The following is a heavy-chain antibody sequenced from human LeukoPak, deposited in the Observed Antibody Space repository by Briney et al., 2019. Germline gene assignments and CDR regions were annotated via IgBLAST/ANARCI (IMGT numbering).Heavy chain of an antibody. CDR2: ISYDGSNK. J-gene: IGHJ4*02. CDR1: GFTFSSYA. Sequence: GRSLRLSCAASGFTFSSYAMHWVRQAPGKGLEWVAVISYDGSNKYYADSVKGRFTISRDNSKNALYLQMNSLRSDDTAVYYCARGSRHITAMVYFDYWGQGTLVTVSS. V-gene: IGHV3-30*04. D-gene: IGHD5-18*01. CDR3: ARGSRHITAMVYFDY.